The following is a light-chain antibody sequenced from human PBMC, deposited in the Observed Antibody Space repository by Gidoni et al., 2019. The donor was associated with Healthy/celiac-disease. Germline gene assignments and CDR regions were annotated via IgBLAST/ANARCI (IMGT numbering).Light chain of an antibody. V-gene: IGLV1-40*01. J-gene: IGLJ7*01. CDR2: GNS. CDR3: QSYDSSLPWAV. Sequence: QSVLTQPPSVSGAPGQRVTISCTGSSSNIGAGYDVHWYQQLPGTAPKLLIYGNSNRPSGVPDRFSGSKSGTSASLAITGLQAEDEADYYCQSYDSSLPWAVFGGGTQLTVL. CDR1: SSNIGAGYD.